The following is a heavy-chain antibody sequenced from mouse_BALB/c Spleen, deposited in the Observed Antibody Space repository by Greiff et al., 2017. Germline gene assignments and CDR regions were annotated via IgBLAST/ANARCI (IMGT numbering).Heavy chain of an antibody. CDR1: GFTFSSYG. CDR2: ISSGGSYT. D-gene: IGHD2-12*01. J-gene: IGHJ2*01. Sequence: DVQLQESGGDLVKPGGSLKLSCAASGFTFSSYGMSWVRQTPDKRLEWVATISSGGSYTYYPDSVKGRFTISRDNAKNTLYLQMSSLKSEDTAMYYCARHDDRYYFDYWGQGTTLTVSS. V-gene: IGHV5-6*01. CDR3: ARHDDRYYFDY.